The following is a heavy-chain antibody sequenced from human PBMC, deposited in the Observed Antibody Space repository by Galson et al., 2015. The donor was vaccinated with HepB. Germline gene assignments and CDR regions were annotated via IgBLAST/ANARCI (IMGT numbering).Heavy chain of an antibody. Sequence: PSLTCAVYGGSFSGYYWSWIRQPPGKGLEWIGEINHSGSTNYNPSLKSRVTISVDTSKNQFSLKLSSVTAADTAVYYCARVRGYQNRRRGANTTPYYYAMDVWGQGTTVTVSS. CDR1: GGSFSGYY. J-gene: IGHJ6*02. CDR3: ARVRGYQNRRRGANTTPYYYAMDV. CDR2: INHSGST. V-gene: IGHV4-34*01. D-gene: IGHD5-18*01.